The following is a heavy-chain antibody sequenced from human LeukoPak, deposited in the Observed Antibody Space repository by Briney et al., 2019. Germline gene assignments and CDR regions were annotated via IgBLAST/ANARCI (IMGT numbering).Heavy chain of an antibody. CDR2: IKQDGSEK. CDR1: GFTFSSYW. CDR3: ARGGLYYFDY. J-gene: IGHJ4*02. Sequence: GGSLRLSFAASGFTFSSYWMSWVRQAPGKGLEWVANIKQDGSEKYFVDSGEGRFTISRDNGKNSLHLEMNSLRAEETAVYHCARGGLYYFDYWGQGTLVTVSS. D-gene: IGHD5-12*01. V-gene: IGHV3-7*04.